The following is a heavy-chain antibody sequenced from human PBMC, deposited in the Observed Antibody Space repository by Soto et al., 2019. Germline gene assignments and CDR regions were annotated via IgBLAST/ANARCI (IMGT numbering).Heavy chain of an antibody. Sequence: QVQLVQSGAEGKKPGSSVKVYCKASGGTCSSYAISCVRQAPAQGLEWMGGIIPIVGTANYAQKFQGRVTITADESTSTAYMELSSLRSEDTAVSYCARNGAAYSRGWYGWGQGTLVTVSS. CDR2: IIPIVGTA. V-gene: IGHV1-69*01. CDR1: GGTCSSYA. CDR3: ARNGAAYSRGWYG. J-gene: IGHJ4*02. D-gene: IGHD6-19*01.